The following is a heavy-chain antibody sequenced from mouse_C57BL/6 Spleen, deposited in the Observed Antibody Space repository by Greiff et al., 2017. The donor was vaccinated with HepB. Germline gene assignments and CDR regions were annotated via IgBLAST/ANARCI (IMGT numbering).Heavy chain of an antibody. CDR3: ARKTIYYDYDNYFDY. V-gene: IGHV1-80*01. CDR2: IYPGDGDT. Sequence: VQLQQSGAELVKPGASVKISCKASGYAFSSYWMNWVKQRPGKGLEWIGQIYPGDGDTNYNGKFKGKATLTADKSSSTAYMQLSSLTSEDSAVYFCARKTIYYDYDNYFDYWGQGTTLTVSS. D-gene: IGHD2-4*01. J-gene: IGHJ2*01. CDR1: GYAFSSYW.